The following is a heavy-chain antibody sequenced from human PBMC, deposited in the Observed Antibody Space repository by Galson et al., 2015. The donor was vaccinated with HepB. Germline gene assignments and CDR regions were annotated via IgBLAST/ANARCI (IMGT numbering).Heavy chain of an antibody. CDR1: EFTFSSYG. V-gene: IGHV3-30*18. Sequence: SLRLSCAASEFTFSSYGMHWVRQAPGKGLEWVAVISYDGSNKYYADSVKGRFTISRDNSKNTLYLQMNSLRAEDTAVYYCAKVGIAAAGISNYWGQGTLVTVSS. CDR3: AKVGIAAAGISNY. CDR2: ISYDGSNK. J-gene: IGHJ4*02. D-gene: IGHD6-13*01.